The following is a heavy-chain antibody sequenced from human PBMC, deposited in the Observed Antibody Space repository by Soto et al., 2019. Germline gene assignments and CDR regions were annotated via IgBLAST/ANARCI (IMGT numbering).Heavy chain of an antibody. Sequence: ASVKVSCKTSGYTFSNYGITWVRQAPGQPLEWLGWITPYNGKTHYAQKFQDRVTMTTDTAATTAYMELRSLTSDDSAMYFCARDTSHYFDHWGQGILVTVSS. V-gene: IGHV1-18*01. D-gene: IGHD2-2*01. CDR1: GYTFSNYG. CDR2: ITPYNGKT. J-gene: IGHJ4*02. CDR3: ARDTSHYFDH.